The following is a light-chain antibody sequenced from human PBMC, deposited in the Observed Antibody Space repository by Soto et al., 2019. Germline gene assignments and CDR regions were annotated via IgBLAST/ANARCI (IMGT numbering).Light chain of an antibody. J-gene: IGLJ1*01. CDR2: DVN. V-gene: IGLV2-11*01. CDR1: SSDVGGYNY. Sequence: QSVLTQPPSASGSPGQSVTISCTGTSSDVGGYNYVSWYQQHPGKAPKLMIYDVNKRPSGVPDRFSASKSGITASLTISGLQAEDEADYYCCSYAGTYAFYVFGTGTKVTVL. CDR3: CSYAGTYAFYV.